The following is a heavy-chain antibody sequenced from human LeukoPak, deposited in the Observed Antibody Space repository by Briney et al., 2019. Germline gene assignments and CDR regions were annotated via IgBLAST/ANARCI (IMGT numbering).Heavy chain of an antibody. CDR3: AKVLSGSQDY. CDR2: ITGGAENT. CDR1: GFTFSGHA. Sequence: PGESLRLSCAASGFTFSGHAMSWVRQAPGKGLNWLSTITGGAENTYYADSVKGRFTISRDSSKNTVYLQMDSLRVEDTAVYYCAKVLSGSQDYWGQGTLVTVFS. J-gene: IGHJ4*02. D-gene: IGHD1-26*01. V-gene: IGHV3-23*01.